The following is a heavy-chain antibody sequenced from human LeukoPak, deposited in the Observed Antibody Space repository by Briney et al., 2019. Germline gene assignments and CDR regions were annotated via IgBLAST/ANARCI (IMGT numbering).Heavy chain of an antibody. D-gene: IGHD3-10*01. CDR1: GFTFSSYG. CDR3: SKGGSRGHDYGDY. CDR2: IRYDGSNK. J-gene: IGHJ4*02. V-gene: IGHV3-30*02. Sequence: PGGSLRLSCAASGFTFSSYGTHWVRQAPGKGLEWVAFIRYDGSNKYYADSVKGRFTISRDNSKNTLYLQMNSLRAEDTAVYYVSKGGSRGHDYGDYWGQGTLVTVSS.